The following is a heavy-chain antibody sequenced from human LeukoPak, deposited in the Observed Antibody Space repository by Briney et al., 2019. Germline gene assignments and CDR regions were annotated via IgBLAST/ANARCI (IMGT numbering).Heavy chain of an antibody. V-gene: IGHV3-21*01. CDR3: ARDWAAYYYDSSGYYSRGAFDI. D-gene: IGHD3-22*01. Sequence: GGSLRLSCAASGFTFSSYSMNWVRQAPGKGLEWVSSISSSSSYIYYADSVKGRFTISRDNAKNSLYLQMNSLRAEDTAVYYCARDWAAYYYDSSGYYSRGAFDIWGQGTMVTVSS. CDR2: ISSSSSYI. J-gene: IGHJ3*02. CDR1: GFTFSSYS.